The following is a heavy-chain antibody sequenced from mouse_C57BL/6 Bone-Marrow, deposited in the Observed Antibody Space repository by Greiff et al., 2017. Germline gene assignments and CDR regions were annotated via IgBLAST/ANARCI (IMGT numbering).Heavy chain of an antibody. Sequence: QVQLQQSGAELARPGASVKLSCKASGYTFTSYGISWVKQRTGQGLEWIGEIYPRSGNTYYNEKFKGKATLTADKSSSTAYMELRSLTSEDSAVFFCARWGYDYPFAYWGQGTLVTVSA. J-gene: IGHJ3*01. CDR1: GYTFTSYG. D-gene: IGHD2-4*01. V-gene: IGHV1-81*01. CDR2: IYPRSGNT. CDR3: ARWGYDYPFAY.